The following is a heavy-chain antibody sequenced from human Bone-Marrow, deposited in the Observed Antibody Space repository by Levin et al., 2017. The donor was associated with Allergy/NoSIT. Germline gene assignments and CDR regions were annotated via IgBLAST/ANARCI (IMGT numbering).Heavy chain of an antibody. CDR3: ARHRKQLWPPTASFDY. D-gene: IGHD5-18*01. V-gene: IGHV5-51*01. Sequence: ASVKVSCKGSEYDFNTYWIGWVRQLPGKGLEWMGTIYPGDSDSTYSPAFQGHVTFSVDKSTTTAYLEWRSLKASDTALYFCARHRKQLWPPTASFDYWGQGTLVTVSS. CDR1: EYDFNTYW. J-gene: IGHJ4*02. CDR2: IYPGDSDS.